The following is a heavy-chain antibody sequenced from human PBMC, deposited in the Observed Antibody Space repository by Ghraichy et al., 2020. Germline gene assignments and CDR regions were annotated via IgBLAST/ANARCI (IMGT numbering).Heavy chain of an antibody. J-gene: IGHJ4*02. Sequence: GGSLRLSCAASGFTVSTNYMTWVRQAPGKGLEWVSVIYSDGRTYYADSVKGKFTVSRDNSKNTLYLQLNSLRPEDTAVYYCARLPQGDYWGQGTLVTVSS. V-gene: IGHV3-66*04. CDR1: GFTVSTNY. CDR2: IYSDGRT. CDR3: ARLPQGDY.